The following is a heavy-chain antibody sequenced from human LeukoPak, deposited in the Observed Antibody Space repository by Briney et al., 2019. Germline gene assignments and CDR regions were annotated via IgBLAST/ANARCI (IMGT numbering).Heavy chain of an antibody. CDR3: ARQGQASSGGWYPTGGY. Sequence: ASVKVSCKASGYTFSGYYLHWVRQAPGQGLEWMGWINPNSGGANYAQKFQGRVTMTRDTSISTAYMELSRLRSDDTAVYYCARQGQASSGGWYPTGGYWGQGTLVTVSS. D-gene: IGHD6-19*01. CDR1: GYTFSGYY. CDR2: INPNSGGA. J-gene: IGHJ4*02. V-gene: IGHV1-2*02.